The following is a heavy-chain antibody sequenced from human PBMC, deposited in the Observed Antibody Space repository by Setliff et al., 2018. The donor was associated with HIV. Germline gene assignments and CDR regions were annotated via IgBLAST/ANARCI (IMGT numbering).Heavy chain of an antibody. CDR1: GYSISSGYS. D-gene: IGHD3-16*01. V-gene: IGHV4-38-2*01. CDR3: ASGMGANRLDP. CDR2: AYHSGRA. Sequence: SETLSLTCAVSGYSISSGYSWGWIRQPPGKGLEWIGNAYHSGRAFYNPSLTSRVTMSLDPSKNHFSLRLNSVTAADTAVYYCASGMGANRLDPWGQGTLVTVSS. J-gene: IGHJ5*02.